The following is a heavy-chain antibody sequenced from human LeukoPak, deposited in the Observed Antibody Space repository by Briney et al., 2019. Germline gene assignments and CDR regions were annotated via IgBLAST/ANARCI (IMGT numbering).Heavy chain of an antibody. CDR1: GFTFSTYW. Sequence: PGGSLRLSCAASGFTFSTYWMSWVRRTPGKGLEWVANIKKDGSEKYYVGSVKGRFTISRDSAKNLLYLQMNSLRAEDTAVYYCARGSRSTVTTGNYYYYYYMDVWGKGTTVTVSS. CDR2: IKKDGSEK. J-gene: IGHJ6*03. V-gene: IGHV3-7*04. CDR3: ARGSRSTVTTGNYYYYYYMDV. D-gene: IGHD4-17*01.